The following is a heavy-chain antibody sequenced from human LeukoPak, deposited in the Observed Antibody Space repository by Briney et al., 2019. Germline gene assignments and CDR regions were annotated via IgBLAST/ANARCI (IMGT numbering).Heavy chain of an antibody. CDR1: GGTFSSYA. D-gene: IGHD5-24*01. CDR3: ARGRWLQLGDAFDI. J-gene: IGHJ3*02. Sequence: SVKVSCKASGGTFSSYALSWVRQAPGQGLEWMGGIIPIFGTANYAQKFQGRVTITTDESTSTAYMELSSLRSEDTAVYYCARGRWLQLGDAFDIWGQGTMVTVSS. CDR2: IIPIFGTA. V-gene: IGHV1-69*05.